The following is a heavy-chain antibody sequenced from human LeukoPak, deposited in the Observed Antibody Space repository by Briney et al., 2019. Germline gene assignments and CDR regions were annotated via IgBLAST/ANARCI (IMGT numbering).Heavy chain of an antibody. D-gene: IGHD4-17*01. J-gene: IGHJ5*01. CDR3: ARDDSGTRRGWFEH. Sequence: PSETLSLTCTVSGDSITTSYWTWIRQPPGKGLDWIGYVSYLEPTYYNPSLKSRITMSLDTSKNQFSLTFTSVTAADTAVYYCARDDSGTRRGWFEHWGQGTLVTVSS. V-gene: IGHV4-59*01. CDR1: GDSITTSY. CDR2: VSYLEPT.